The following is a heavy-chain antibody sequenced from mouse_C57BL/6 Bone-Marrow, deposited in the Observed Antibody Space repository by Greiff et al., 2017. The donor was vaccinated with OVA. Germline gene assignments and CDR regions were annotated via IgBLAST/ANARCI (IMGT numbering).Heavy chain of an antibody. CDR1: GFTFTDYY. D-gene: IGHD2-2*01. CDR3: ARLPSTMVTTRYFDV. J-gene: IGHJ1*03. V-gene: IGHV1-36*01. Sequence: VQLQQSGPVLVKPGPSVKISCKASGFTFTDYYMHWVKQSHGKSLEWIGLVYPYNGGTSYNQKFKGKATLTVATSSSTAYMALNSLTSEYSAVYYCARLPSTMVTTRYFDVWGTGTTVTVSS. CDR2: VYPYNGGT.